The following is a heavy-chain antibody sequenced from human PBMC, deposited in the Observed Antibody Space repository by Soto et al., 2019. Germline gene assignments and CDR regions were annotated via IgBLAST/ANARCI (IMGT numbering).Heavy chain of an antibody. CDR2: IYYSGST. Sequence: PSETLSLTCTVSGGSISSGGYYWSWIRQHPGKGLEWIGYIYYSGSTYYNPSLKSRVTISVDTSKNQFSLKLSSVTAADTAVYYCARVSGSYAVDYWGQGTLVTVSS. CDR3: ARVSGSYAVDY. V-gene: IGHV4-31*03. CDR1: GGSISSGGYY. J-gene: IGHJ4*02. D-gene: IGHD1-26*01.